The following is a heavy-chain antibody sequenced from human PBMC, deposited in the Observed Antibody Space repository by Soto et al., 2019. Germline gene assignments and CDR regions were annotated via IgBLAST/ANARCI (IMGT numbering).Heavy chain of an antibody. D-gene: IGHD4-17*01. V-gene: IGHV5-51*01. CDR3: ARRTTTVTTPFDY. CDR2: IYPGDSDT. J-gene: IGHJ4*02. CDR1: GYRFTSYW. Sequence: PGESLKISCKGSGYRFTSYWIGWVRQMPGKGLEWMGIIYPGDSDTRYSPSFQGQVTISADKSISTAYLQWSSLKASDTAMYYCARRTTTVTTPFDYWGQGTLVTVSS.